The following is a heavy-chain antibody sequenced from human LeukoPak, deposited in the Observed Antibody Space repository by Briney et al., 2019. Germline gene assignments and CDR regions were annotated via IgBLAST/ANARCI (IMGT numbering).Heavy chain of an antibody. CDR1: EFTFSTYW. Sequence: GSLRLSCAASEFTFSTYWMTWIRQPPGKGLEWIGEINHSGSTNYNPSLKSRVTISVDTSKNQFSLKLSSVTAADTAVYYCASPSFDYDSSGYYRYDYWGQGTLVTVSS. CDR2: INHSGST. CDR3: ASPSFDYDSSGYYRYDY. D-gene: IGHD3-22*01. J-gene: IGHJ4*02. V-gene: IGHV4-34*01.